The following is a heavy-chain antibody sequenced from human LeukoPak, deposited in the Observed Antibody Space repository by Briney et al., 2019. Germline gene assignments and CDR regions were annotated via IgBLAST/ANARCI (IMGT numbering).Heavy chain of an antibody. J-gene: IGHJ6*03. D-gene: IGHD3-9*01. Sequence: GGSLRLSCAASGFTFSSYSMNWVRQAPGKGLEWVSSISSSSSYIYYADSVKGLFTISRDNAKNSLYLQMNSLRAEDTAVYYCARDLYYDILTGYYGDYYYMDVWGKGTTVTVSS. CDR2: ISSSSSYI. CDR3: ARDLYYDILTGYYGDYYYMDV. CDR1: GFTFSSYS. V-gene: IGHV3-21*01.